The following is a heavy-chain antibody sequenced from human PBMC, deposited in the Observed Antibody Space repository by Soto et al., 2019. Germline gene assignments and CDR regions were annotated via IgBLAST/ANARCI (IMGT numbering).Heavy chain of an antibody. V-gene: IGHV3-21*01. CDR3: ARTGYCSGGSCHRWFDP. CDR2: ISTSSTYI. CDR1: GFTFNNYI. Sequence: ESLLLSCAASGFTFNNYIMNWVRQAPGKGLEWVSSISTSSTYIYYADSVKGRFTISRDNAKNSLYLQMNRLRAEDTAVYYCARTGYCSGGSCHRWFDPWGQGTLVTVSS. J-gene: IGHJ5*02. D-gene: IGHD2-15*01.